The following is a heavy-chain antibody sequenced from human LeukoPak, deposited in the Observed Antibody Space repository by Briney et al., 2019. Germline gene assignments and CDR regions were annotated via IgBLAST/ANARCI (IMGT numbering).Heavy chain of an antibody. CDR1: GYTFTSYG. Sequence: ASVKVSCKASGYTFTSYGISWVRQAPGQGLEWMRWISAYNGNTNYAQKLQGRVTMTTDTSTSTAYMELRSLRSDDTAVYYCARDGGYYYDSSGRRPFDYWGQGTLVTVSS. CDR3: ARDGGYYYDSSGRRPFDY. CDR2: ISAYNGNT. D-gene: IGHD3-22*01. J-gene: IGHJ4*02. V-gene: IGHV1-18*01.